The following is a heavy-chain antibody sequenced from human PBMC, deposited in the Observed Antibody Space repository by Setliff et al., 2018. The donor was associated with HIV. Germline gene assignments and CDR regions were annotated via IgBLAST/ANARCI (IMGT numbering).Heavy chain of an antibody. V-gene: IGHV1-2*02. D-gene: IGHD6-13*01. CDR1: GYNFNVYY. J-gene: IGHJ4*02. CDR2: INPNRGGT. Sequence: ASVKVSCKASGYNFNVYYMHWVRQAPGQGLERMGWINPNRGGTNFAQKFQGRVTMERDTSFTTVYMELNSLRSDDTAVYFCARGSSWYAPFDYWGQGTLVTVSS. CDR3: ARGSSWYAPFDY.